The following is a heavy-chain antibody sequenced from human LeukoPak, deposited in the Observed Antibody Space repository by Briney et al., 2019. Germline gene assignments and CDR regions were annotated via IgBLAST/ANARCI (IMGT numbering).Heavy chain of an antibody. D-gene: IGHD6-13*01. J-gene: IGHJ4*02. CDR3: ARGHSSSLDY. Sequence: SETLSLTCTVSGGSISSGSYYWSWIRQPAGKGLEWIGRIYTSGSTNYNPSLKSRVTISVDTSKNQFSLKLSSVTAADTAVYYCARGHSSSLDYWGQGTLVTVSS. CDR1: GGSISSGSYY. V-gene: IGHV4-61*02. CDR2: IYTSGST.